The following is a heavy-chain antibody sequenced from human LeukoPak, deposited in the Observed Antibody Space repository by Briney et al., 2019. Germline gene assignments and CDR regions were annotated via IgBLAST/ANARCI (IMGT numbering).Heavy chain of an antibody. V-gene: IGHV3-66*02. J-gene: IGHJ3*02. Sequence: GGSLRLSCAASGFTVSSNYMSWVRQDPGKGLEGVSVIYSGGSTYYADSVKGRFTISRDNSKNTLYLQMNSLRAEDTAVYYCARAAYYYDSSGRVGGAFDIRGQGTMVTVSS. CDR2: IYSGGST. CDR1: GFTVSSNY. CDR3: ARAAYYYDSSGRVGGAFDI. D-gene: IGHD3-22*01.